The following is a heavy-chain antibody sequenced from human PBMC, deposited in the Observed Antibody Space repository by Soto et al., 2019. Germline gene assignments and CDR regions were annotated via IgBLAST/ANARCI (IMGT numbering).Heavy chain of an antibody. J-gene: IGHJ4*02. CDR2: ISSGGGTT. CDR3: AKDLKTMVARAYDY. Sequence: EVQLLESGGGLVQPGGSLRLSCAASGFTFSDYAMTWVRQAPGRGLEWVSVISSGGGTTYYADSVKGRFTISRDNSKNTMYLQMNSLRAEDTAIYYCAKDLKTMVARAYDYWGQGTLVTVSS. V-gene: IGHV3-23*01. CDR1: GFTFSDYA. D-gene: IGHD3-10*01.